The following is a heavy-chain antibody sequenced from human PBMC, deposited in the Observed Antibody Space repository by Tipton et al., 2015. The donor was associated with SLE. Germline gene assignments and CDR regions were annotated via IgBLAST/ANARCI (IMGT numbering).Heavy chain of an antibody. J-gene: IGHJ5*02. CDR3: ARMAGSGWFDP. CDR2: IDYSGST. Sequence: TLSLTCTVSGGSISSYYWSWIRQFPGKGVECIGYIDYSGSTNYNPSLKSRVTISVDTSKNQFSLKLSSVTAADTAVYFCARMAGSGWFDPWGQGTLVTVSS. CDR1: GGSISSYY. V-gene: IGHV4-59*01. D-gene: IGHD6-19*01.